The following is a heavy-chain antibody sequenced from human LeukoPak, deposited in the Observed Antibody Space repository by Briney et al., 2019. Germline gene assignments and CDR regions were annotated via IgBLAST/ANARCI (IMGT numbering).Heavy chain of an antibody. V-gene: IGHV1-69*02. CDR2: IIPILGIA. Sequence: SVKVSCKASGYTFTGYYMHWVRQAPGQGLEWMGRIIPILGIANYAQKFQGRVTITADKSTSTAYMELSSLRSEDTAVYYCASQYSSKIDYWGQGTLVTVSS. CDR1: GYTFTGYY. J-gene: IGHJ4*02. D-gene: IGHD6-13*01. CDR3: ASQYSSKIDY.